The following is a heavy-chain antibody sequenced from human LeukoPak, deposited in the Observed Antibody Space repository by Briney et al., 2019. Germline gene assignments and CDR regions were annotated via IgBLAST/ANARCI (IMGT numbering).Heavy chain of an antibody. Sequence: GGSLRLSCAASGFTFSSYSMNWVRQAPGKGLEWVSYISSSSSTIYYADSVKGRFTISRDNAKNSLYLQMNSLRAEDTAVYYCVRGGWYYDSSGYHNDAFDIWGQGTMVTVSS. V-gene: IGHV3-48*04. CDR1: GFTFSSYS. CDR3: VRGGWYYDSSGYHNDAFDI. J-gene: IGHJ3*02. CDR2: ISSSSSTI. D-gene: IGHD3-22*01.